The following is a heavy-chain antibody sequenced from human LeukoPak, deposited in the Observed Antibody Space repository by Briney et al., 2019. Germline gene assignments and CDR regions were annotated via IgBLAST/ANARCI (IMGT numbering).Heavy chain of an antibody. J-gene: IGHJ4*02. Sequence: GGSLRLSCAASGFTFSSYGMHWVRQAPGKGLEWVAFIRYDGSNKYYADSVKGRFTISGDNSKNTLYLQMNSLRAEDTAVYYCARVRYFDWFNFDYWGQGTLVTVSS. CDR1: GFTFSSYG. CDR2: IRYDGSNK. CDR3: ARVRYFDWFNFDY. D-gene: IGHD3-9*01. V-gene: IGHV3-30*02.